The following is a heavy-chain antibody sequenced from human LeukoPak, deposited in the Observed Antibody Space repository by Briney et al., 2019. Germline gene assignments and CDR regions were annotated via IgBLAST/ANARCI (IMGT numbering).Heavy chain of an antibody. Sequence: PSETLSLTCTVSGYSISSGYYWGWIRQPPGKGLEWIGSIYHSGSTYYDPSLKSRVTISVDTSKNQFSLKLSSVTAADTAVYYCAGYYDFWSGYSTFDYWGQGTLVTASS. CDR3: AGYYDFWSGYSTFDY. J-gene: IGHJ4*02. D-gene: IGHD3-3*01. CDR1: GYSISSGYY. V-gene: IGHV4-38-2*02. CDR2: IYHSGST.